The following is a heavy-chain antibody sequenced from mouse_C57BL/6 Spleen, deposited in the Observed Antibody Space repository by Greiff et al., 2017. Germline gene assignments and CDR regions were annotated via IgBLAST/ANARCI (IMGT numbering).Heavy chain of an antibody. J-gene: IGHJ3*01. CDR2: IDPSDSYT. CDR3: ARGFYGSSPFAY. D-gene: IGHD1-1*01. V-gene: IGHV1-59*01. Sequence: QVQLQQPGAELVRPGTSVKLSCKASGYTFTSYWMHWVKQRPGQGLAWIGVIDPSDSYTNYNQTFQGKATLTVDPSSSTAYMQLSSLTSEDAAVYYCARGFYGSSPFAYWGQGTLVTVSA. CDR1: GYTFTSYW.